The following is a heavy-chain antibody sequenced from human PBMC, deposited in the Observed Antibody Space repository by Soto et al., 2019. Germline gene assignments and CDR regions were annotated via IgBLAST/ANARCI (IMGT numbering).Heavy chain of an antibody. CDR2: ISYDGNNK. Sequence: QVQLVESGGGVVQPGWSLRLSCAASGFIFSTYGMHWVRQAPGKGLEWLSVISYDGNNKYYADSVKGRFTISRDNSKNTLWLQMDSLRTEDTAVYYCAKDLLLTTITTVGDWGQGTLVTVSS. V-gene: IGHV3-30*18. J-gene: IGHJ4*02. D-gene: IGHD4-17*01. CDR1: GFIFSTYG. CDR3: AKDLLLTTITTVGD.